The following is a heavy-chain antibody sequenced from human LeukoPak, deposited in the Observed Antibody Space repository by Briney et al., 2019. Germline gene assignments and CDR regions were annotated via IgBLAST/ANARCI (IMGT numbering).Heavy chain of an antibody. CDR1: GYSISSGYY. CDR2: IYHSGST. CDR3: ARVLGYYDSSGYYNLGPSYYFDY. D-gene: IGHD3-22*01. V-gene: IGHV4-38-2*02. J-gene: IGHJ4*02. Sequence: SETLSLTCTVSGYSISSGYYWGWIRQPPGKGLEWIGSIYHSGSTYYNPSHKSRVTISVDTSKNQFSLKLSSVTAADTAVYYCARVLGYYDSSGYYNLGPSYYFDYWGQGTLVTVSS.